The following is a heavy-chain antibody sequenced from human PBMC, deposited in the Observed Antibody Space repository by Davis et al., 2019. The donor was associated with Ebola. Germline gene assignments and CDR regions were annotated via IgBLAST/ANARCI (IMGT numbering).Heavy chain of an antibody. V-gene: IGHV3-33*06. J-gene: IGHJ4*02. Sequence: PGGSLRLSCAASGFTFSSYGMHWVRQAPGKGLEWVAVIWYDGSNKYYADSVKGRFTISRDNSKNTLYLQMNSLRAEDTAVYYCAKDLVSFGSGWGGGDYWGQGTLVTVSS. CDR1: GFTFSSYG. CDR3: AKDLVSFGSGWGGGDY. D-gene: IGHD6-19*01. CDR2: IWYDGSNK.